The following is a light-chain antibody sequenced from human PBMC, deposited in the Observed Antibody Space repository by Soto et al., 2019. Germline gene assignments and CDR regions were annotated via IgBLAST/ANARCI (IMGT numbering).Light chain of an antibody. CDR1: QSISSW. Sequence: DIQMTQSPSTLSASVGDRVTITCRASQSISSWLAWYQQKPGKAPKLLIYKASSLESGVPSRFSGSGSGTGFTLTISSLQPDDFATYYCQQYNSYSGTFGQGTKGDIK. J-gene: IGKJ1*01. CDR2: KAS. CDR3: QQYNSYSGT. V-gene: IGKV1-5*03.